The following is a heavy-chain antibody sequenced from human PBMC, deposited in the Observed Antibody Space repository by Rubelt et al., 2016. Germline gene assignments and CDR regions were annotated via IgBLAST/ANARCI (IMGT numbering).Heavy chain of an antibody. CDR1: GGSISSSSYY. Sequence: QLQLQESGPGLVKPSETLSLTCTVSGGSISSSSYYWGWIRQPPGKGLEWIGSIYYSGSTYYNPSLKSRVTISVDTSKNQFSLKLSSVTAADTAVYYCARDWRSGYGTYYFDYWGQGTRSPSPQ. J-gene: IGHJ4*02. CDR3: ARDWRSGYGTYYFDY. V-gene: IGHV4-39*07. CDR2: IYYSGST. D-gene: IGHD5-12*01.